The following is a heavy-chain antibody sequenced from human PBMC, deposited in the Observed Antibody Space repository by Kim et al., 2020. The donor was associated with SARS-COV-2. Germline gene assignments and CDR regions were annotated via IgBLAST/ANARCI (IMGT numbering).Heavy chain of an antibody. V-gene: IGHV5-51*01. D-gene: IGHD1-26*01. Sequence: RYSPSFQGQVTISADKSISTAYLQWNSLKASDTAMYYCARQEGATRDFDYWGQGTLVTVSS. CDR3: ARQEGATRDFDY. J-gene: IGHJ4*02.